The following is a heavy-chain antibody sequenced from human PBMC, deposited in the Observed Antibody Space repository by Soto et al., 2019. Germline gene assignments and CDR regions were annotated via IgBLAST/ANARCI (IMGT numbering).Heavy chain of an antibody. J-gene: IGHJ4*02. D-gene: IGHD3-10*01. Sequence: QVQLVESGGGVVQPGGSLTLSCAASGFSFHNHGMHWVRQAPGKGLEWLAVISHDGSNKYYADSMKGRFTISRDNSKNTLYLEMDSLRGDDTAVYSCAKERLLWDLDYWGQGTLVTVSS. V-gene: IGHV3-30*18. CDR2: ISHDGSNK. CDR3: AKERLLWDLDY. CDR1: GFSFHNHG.